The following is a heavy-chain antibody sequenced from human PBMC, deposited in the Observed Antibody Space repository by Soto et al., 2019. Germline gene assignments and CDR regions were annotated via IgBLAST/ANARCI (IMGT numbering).Heavy chain of an antibody. Sequence: EVQLLESGGGLVQPGGSLRLSCAASGFTFSSYAMSWVRQAPGKGLEWVSAISGSGGSTYYADSVKGRFTISRDNSKNTLYLQMNSLRAEDTAVYYCAKSVDSNYYYYYMDVWCKGTTVTVSS. CDR3: AKSVDSNYYYYYMDV. V-gene: IGHV3-23*01. D-gene: IGHD4-4*01. CDR1: GFTFSSYA. J-gene: IGHJ6*03. CDR2: ISGSGGST.